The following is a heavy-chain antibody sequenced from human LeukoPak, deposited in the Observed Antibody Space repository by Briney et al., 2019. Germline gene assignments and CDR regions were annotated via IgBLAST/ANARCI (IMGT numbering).Heavy chain of an antibody. J-gene: IGHJ4*02. CDR2: ISSSSSYI. Sequence: GGSLRLSCAASGFTFSSYSMNWVRQAPGKGLEWVSSISSSSSYIYYADSVKGRFTISRDNAKNSLYLQMNSLRVEDTAVYYCARDVTMVRGPCDYWGQGTLVTVSS. CDR3: ARDVTMVRGPCDY. D-gene: IGHD3-10*01. V-gene: IGHV3-21*01. CDR1: GFTFSSYS.